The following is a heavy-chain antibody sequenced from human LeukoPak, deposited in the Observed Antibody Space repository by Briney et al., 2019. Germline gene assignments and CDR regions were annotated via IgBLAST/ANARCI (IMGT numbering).Heavy chain of an antibody. J-gene: IGHJ4*02. CDR3: ARVGEMATIVGADY. CDR1: GYSISSGYY. Sequence: SETLSLTCTVSGYSISSGYYWGWIRQPPGKGLEWIGSIYHSGSTYYNPSLKSRVTISVDTSKNQFSLKLSSVTAADTAVYYCARVGEMATIVGADYWGQGTLVTVSS. CDR2: IYHSGST. V-gene: IGHV4-38-2*02. D-gene: IGHD5-24*01.